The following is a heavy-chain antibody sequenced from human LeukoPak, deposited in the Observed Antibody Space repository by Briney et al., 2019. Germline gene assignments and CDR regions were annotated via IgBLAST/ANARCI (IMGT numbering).Heavy chain of an antibody. CDR3: ARRSSSWHLWFDP. V-gene: IGHV4-59*08. Sequence: PSETLSLTRTVSGSSISSYYWSWIRQPPGKGLEWIGNIYYSGSTNYNPSLKSRVTISVDTSKNQFSLKLSSVTAADTAVYYCARRSSSWHLWFDPWGQGTLVTVSS. CDR2: IYYSGST. D-gene: IGHD6-13*01. CDR1: GSSISSYY. J-gene: IGHJ5*02.